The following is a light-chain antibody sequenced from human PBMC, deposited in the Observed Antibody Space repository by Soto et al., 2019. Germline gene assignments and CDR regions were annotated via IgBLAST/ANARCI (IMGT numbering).Light chain of an antibody. Sequence: EIVLTQSPGTLSLSPGERATLSCRASQSVSSNYLAWYQRKPGQAPRLLIYGASNRATGIPNRFSGSGSGTDFTLTITRLEPEDFVVYYCQQYGSSPPTSGQGTKVEI. CDR3: QQYGSSPPT. CDR2: GAS. CDR1: QSVSSNY. J-gene: IGKJ1*01. V-gene: IGKV3-20*01.